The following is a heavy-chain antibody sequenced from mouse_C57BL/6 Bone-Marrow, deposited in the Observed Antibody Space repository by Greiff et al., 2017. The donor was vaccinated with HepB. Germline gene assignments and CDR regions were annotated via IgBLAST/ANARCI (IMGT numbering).Heavy chain of an antibody. CDR1: GYTFTSYW. Sequence: QVQLKQPGAELVKPGASVKLSCKASGYTFTSYWMHWVKQRPGQGLEWIGMIHPNSGSTNYNEKFKSKATLTVDKSSSTAYMQLSSLTSEDSAVYYCTRWSLITTVVAPFAYWGQGTLVTVSA. V-gene: IGHV1-64*01. CDR3: TRWSLITTVVAPFAY. CDR2: IHPNSGST. D-gene: IGHD1-1*01. J-gene: IGHJ3*01.